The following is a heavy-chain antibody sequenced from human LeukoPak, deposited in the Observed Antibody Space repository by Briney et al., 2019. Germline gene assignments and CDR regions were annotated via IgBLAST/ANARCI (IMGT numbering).Heavy chain of an antibody. Sequence: ASVKVSCKASGYTFISYYMYWVRQAPGQGLEWMGIINPSGGSTSYAQKFQGRVTMTRDTSTSTVYMELSRLRSDDTAVYYCARVIVSGSYYLDYYYYYMDVWGKGTTVTISS. CDR1: GYTFISYY. J-gene: IGHJ6*03. V-gene: IGHV1-46*01. CDR2: INPSGGST. D-gene: IGHD1-26*01. CDR3: ARVIVSGSYYLDYYYYYMDV.